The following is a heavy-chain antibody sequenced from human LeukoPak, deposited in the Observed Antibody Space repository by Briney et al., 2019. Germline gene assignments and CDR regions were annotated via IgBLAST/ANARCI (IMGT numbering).Heavy chain of an antibody. CDR3: ARGRYYDFWSGYHDPNYYYYYMDV. CDR1: GGTFSSYA. Sequence: GSSVKVSCKASGGTFSSYAISWVRQAPGQGLEWMGGIIPIFGTVNYAQKFQGRVTITADESTSTAYMELSSLRSEDTAVYYCARGRYYDFWSGYHDPNYYYYYMDVWGKGTTVTVSS. D-gene: IGHD3-3*01. V-gene: IGHV1-69*01. J-gene: IGHJ6*03. CDR2: IIPIFGTV.